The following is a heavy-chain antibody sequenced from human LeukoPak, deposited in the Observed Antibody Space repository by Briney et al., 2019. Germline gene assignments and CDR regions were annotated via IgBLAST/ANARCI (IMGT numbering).Heavy chain of an antibody. CDR3: VRAFSDI. CDR2: ISTAGNTM. CDR1: GFTFSTYS. D-gene: IGHD3-16*01. Sequence: GGSLRLSCAAPGFTFSTYSMNWVRQAPGKGPEWVSSISTAGNTMYYADSVKGRFTISRDNTKNLLYLQMNSLRAEDTAVYYCVRAFSDIWGQGTMVTVSS. J-gene: IGHJ3*02. V-gene: IGHV3-48*04.